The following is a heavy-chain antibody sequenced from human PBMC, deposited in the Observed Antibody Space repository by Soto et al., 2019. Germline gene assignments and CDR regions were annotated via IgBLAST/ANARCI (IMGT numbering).Heavy chain of an antibody. CDR1: GYTFTTYA. CDR3: ARLGLSGSYYFEREDY. V-gene: IGHV1-3*05. Sequence: QVQLVQSGAEEKKPGASVKVSCKASGYTFTTYAMHWVRQAPGQRLEWMGWINAGNGNTKYSQKFQGRVTITRDTSASTAYMALSSLRSEDTAVYYCARLGLSGSYYFEREDYWGQGTLVTVSS. J-gene: IGHJ4*02. D-gene: IGHD1-26*01. CDR2: INAGNGNT.